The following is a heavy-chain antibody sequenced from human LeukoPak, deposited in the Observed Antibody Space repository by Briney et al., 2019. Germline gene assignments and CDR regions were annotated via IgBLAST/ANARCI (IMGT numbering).Heavy chain of an antibody. CDR1: GGSISSGSYY. Sequence: SQTLSLTCTVSGGSISSGSYYWSWIRQPPGKGLEWIGYIYYSGSTNYNPSLKSRVTISVDTSKNQFSLKLSSVTAADTAVYYCARGGYYGSGSYYNTYYFDYWGQGTLVTVSS. V-gene: IGHV4-61*01. CDR2: IYYSGST. J-gene: IGHJ4*02. D-gene: IGHD3-10*01. CDR3: ARGGYYGSGSYYNTYYFDY.